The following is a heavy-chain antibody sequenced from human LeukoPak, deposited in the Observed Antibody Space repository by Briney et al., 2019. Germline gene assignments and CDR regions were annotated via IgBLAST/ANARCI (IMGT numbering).Heavy chain of an antibody. CDR1: GGSISSSGYY. CDR3: ARHEYSGSYYGLSWFDP. Sequence: SQTLSLTCTVSGGSISSSGYYWGWIRQPPGKGLEWIASIYYSGSTYYNPSPKSRVTISVDTSKNQLSLKLSSLTAADTAVYYCARHEYSGSYYGLSWFDPWGQGTLVTVSS. CDR2: IYYSGST. J-gene: IGHJ5*02. D-gene: IGHD1-26*01. V-gene: IGHV4-39*01.